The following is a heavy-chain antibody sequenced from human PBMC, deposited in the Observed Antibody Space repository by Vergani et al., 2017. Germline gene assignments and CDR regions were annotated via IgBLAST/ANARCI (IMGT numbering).Heavy chain of an antibody. J-gene: IGHJ2*01. V-gene: IGHV1-69*13. CDR2: IIPIFGTA. CDR1: GYTFTSYG. Sequence: QVQLVQSGAEVKKPGASVKVSCKASGYTFTSYGISWVRQAPGQGLEWMGGIIPIFGTANYAQKFQGRVTITADESTSTAYMELSSLRSEDTAVYYCARDRGAYQQRYFDLWGRGTLVTVSS. D-gene: IGHD2-2*01. CDR3: ARDRGAYQQRYFDL.